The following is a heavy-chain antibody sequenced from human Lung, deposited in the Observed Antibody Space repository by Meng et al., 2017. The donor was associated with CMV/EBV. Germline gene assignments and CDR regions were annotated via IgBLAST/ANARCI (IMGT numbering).Heavy chain of an antibody. J-gene: IGHJ6*02. D-gene: IGHD3-3*01. CDR1: GITVSGYW. CDR2: INSDGTNT. CDR3: ARASTYDFWSGYSFSDFYGMDV. Sequence: GEXXKISCAASGITVSGYWMHWVRQVPGKGLVWVSRINSDGTNTNYAESVKGRFTISRDNAKNTLYLQMNSLRADDSALYYCARASTYDFWSGYSFSDFYGMDVWXQGTTVTVSS. V-gene: IGHV3-74*01.